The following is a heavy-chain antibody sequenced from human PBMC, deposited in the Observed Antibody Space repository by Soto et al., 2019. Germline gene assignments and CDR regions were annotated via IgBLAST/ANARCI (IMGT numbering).Heavy chain of an antibody. J-gene: IGHJ4*02. V-gene: IGHV1-69*02. CDR1: GGTFSSYT. CDR3: ARGVRQYYFDY. CDR2: IIPILGIA. Sequence: QVQLVQSGAEVKKPGSSVKVSCKASGGTFSSYTISWVRQAPGQGLEWMGRIIPILGIANYAQKFQGRVTLTAYKSTSTAYMELSSLRSEDTAVYYCARGVRQYYFDYWGQGTLVTVSS. D-gene: IGHD1-1*01.